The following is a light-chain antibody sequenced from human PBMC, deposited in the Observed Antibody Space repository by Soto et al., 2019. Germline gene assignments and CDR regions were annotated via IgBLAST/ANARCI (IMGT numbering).Light chain of an antibody. J-gene: IGKJ1*01. V-gene: IGKV1-5*01. Sequence: RMSQSASTVSSYIGDRVTITCRASQSISTWLAWYQQKPGKAPKVLIYEASKLESGVPSRLSGSGSGKEFTLTISTLQPDEGTTDDGPQSNSYQWTFGQGAKVDI. CDR3: PQSNSYQWT. CDR2: EAS. CDR1: QSISTW.